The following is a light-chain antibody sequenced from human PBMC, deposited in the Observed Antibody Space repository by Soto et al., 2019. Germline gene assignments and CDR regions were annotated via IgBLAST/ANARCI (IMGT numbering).Light chain of an antibody. V-gene: IGKV3-20*01. CDR3: QQYGSSPLT. Sequence: EIVLTQSPGTLSLSPGERATVSCRASQSVTSSYLAWYQQKPGQAPRLLIYGASIRATGIPDRFSGSGSGTDFTLTISRLEPEDFAVYYCQQYGSSPLTFGRGTRLE. J-gene: IGKJ5*01. CDR1: QSVTSSY. CDR2: GAS.